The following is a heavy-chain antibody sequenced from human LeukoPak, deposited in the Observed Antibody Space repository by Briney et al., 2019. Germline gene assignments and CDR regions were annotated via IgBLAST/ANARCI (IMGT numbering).Heavy chain of an antibody. Sequence: ASVKVSCKASGYTFTSYGISWVRQAPELGLEWMGWISAYNGNTNYAQKLQGRVTMTTDTSTSTAYMELRSLRSDDTAVYYCARSDYIAVAGYFDYWGQGTLVTVSS. CDR1: GYTFTSYG. D-gene: IGHD6-19*01. J-gene: IGHJ4*02. CDR3: ARSDYIAVAGYFDY. V-gene: IGHV1-18*01. CDR2: ISAYNGNT.